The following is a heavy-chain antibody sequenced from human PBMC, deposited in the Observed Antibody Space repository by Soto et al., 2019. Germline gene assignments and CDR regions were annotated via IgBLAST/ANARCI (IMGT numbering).Heavy chain of an antibody. CDR3: ALWSHWNLLYYRVLDV. CDR2: IVPLHNAS. J-gene: IGHJ6*01. D-gene: IGHD1-1*01. Sequence: QVHLLQSGTEVKKPGSSLKVSCKVSGGAFTDYSLNWVHHAPGQGLEWLGGIVPLHNASNYSLKFLGRSEFTAEPYSTTIYVHMRGLTRDHTATYYCALWSHWNLLYYRVLDVWGQGTTVIVSS. CDR1: GGAFTDYS. V-gene: IGHV1-69*01.